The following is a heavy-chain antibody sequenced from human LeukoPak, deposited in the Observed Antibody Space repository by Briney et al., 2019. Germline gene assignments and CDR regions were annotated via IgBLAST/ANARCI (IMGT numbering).Heavy chain of an antibody. CDR1: GYRINDYY. J-gene: IGHJ6*03. CDR2: INPNSGGT. Sequence: ASVKVSCKTSGYRINDYYIHWVRQAPGQGLQWMGWINPNSGGTKYSQKSRGRVTMSRDTSISTASMQLSSLRSDDTAIYYCARSLLSRDFSAYEPRRANYFYMDVWGKGTTVIVSS. CDR3: ARSLLSRDFSAYEPRRANYFYMDV. V-gene: IGHV1-2*02. D-gene: IGHD5-12*01.